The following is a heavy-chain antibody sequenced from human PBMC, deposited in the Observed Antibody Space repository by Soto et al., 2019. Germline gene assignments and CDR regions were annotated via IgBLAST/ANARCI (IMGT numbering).Heavy chain of an antibody. V-gene: IGHV3-15*07. CDR1: GFTFSNVG. J-gene: IGHJ4*02. Sequence: EVQLLESGGGLVKPGGSLRLSCTASGFTFSNVGMHWVRQAAGKGLEWVGGIKSKTDGGTTDYAAPVKGRFTISRDDSKNTLYLQMHSLKTQDTAVYYCVTVAYYERSGGQGTLVTVSS. CDR3: VTVAYYERS. D-gene: IGHD3-3*01. CDR2: IKSKTDGGTT.